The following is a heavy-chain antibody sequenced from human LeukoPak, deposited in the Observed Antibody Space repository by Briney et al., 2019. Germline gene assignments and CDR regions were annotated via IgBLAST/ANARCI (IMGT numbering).Heavy chain of an antibody. Sequence: ASVKVSCKASGYTFTGYYMHWMRQAPGQGLEWMGRINPNSGGTNYAQNFQGRVTMTRDTSISTAYMDLSRLRSDDTAVYYCASGLTVAGTFDIWGQGTMVTVSS. D-gene: IGHD6-19*01. CDR2: INPNSGGT. V-gene: IGHV1-2*06. J-gene: IGHJ3*02. CDR1: GYTFTGYY. CDR3: ASGLTVAGTFDI.